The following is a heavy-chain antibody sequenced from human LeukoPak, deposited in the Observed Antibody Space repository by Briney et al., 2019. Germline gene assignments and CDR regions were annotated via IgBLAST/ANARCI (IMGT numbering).Heavy chain of an antibody. J-gene: IGHJ4*02. CDR3: ARGKSGYSP. Sequence: ASVKVSCKVSGYTSTENYIHWVRQAPGQGLEWMGLINPLTGDANYTERFQGRVTLTRDTSSGTAYMHLSSLRYDDTAVYYCARGKSGYSPWGQGTPV. D-gene: IGHD3-22*01. CDR1: GYTSTENY. CDR2: INPLTGDA. V-gene: IGHV1-2*02.